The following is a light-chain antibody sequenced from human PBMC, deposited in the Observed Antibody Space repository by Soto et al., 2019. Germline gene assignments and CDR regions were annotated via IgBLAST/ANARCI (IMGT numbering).Light chain of an antibody. J-gene: IGKJ1*01. Sequence: ERFITHSPATLSVSPGYIATLSCMASQSVGSNLAWYQQKPGQAPRLLIYGASTRATDIPARFSGSGSGTEFTLTISSLQSEDFAVYYCQQYNNWPPWTFGQGTKVDI. CDR3: QQYNNWPPWT. CDR1: QSVGSN. CDR2: GAS. V-gene: IGKV3-15*01.